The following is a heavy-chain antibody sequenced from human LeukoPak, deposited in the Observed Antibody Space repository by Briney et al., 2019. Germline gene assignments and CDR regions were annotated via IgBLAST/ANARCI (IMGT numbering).Heavy chain of an antibody. D-gene: IGHD3-3*01. CDR3: AKAADYDFWSGYYPDPPPYYYGMDV. V-gene: IGHV3-23*01. J-gene: IGHJ6*02. CDR1: GFTFSSYA. Sequence: PGGSLRLSCAASGFTFSSYAMRWVRQAPGKGLEWVSAISGSGGSTYYADSVKGRFTISRDNSKNTLYLQMNSLRAEDTAVYYCAKAADYDFWSGYYPDPPPYYYGMDVWGQGTTVTVSS. CDR2: ISGSGGST.